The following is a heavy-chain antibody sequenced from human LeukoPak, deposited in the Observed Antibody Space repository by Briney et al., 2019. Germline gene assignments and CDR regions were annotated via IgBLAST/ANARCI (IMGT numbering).Heavy chain of an antibody. CDR3: ARQRYDSSTYDGFDI. CDR2: IYHSGST. V-gene: IGHV4-4*02. J-gene: IGHJ3*02. D-gene: IGHD3-22*01. Sequence: PSGTLSLTCAVSGDSISITNWWSWVRQPPGEGLEWIGEIYHSGSTNYNPSLKSRVTILVDKSKNQFSLKLSSVTAADTAVYYCARQRYDSSTYDGFDIWGQGTMVTVSS. CDR1: GDSISITNW.